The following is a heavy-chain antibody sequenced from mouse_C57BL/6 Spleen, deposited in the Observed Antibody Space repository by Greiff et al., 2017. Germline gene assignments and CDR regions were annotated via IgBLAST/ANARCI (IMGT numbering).Heavy chain of an antibody. Sequence: QVQLKESGAELVRPGASVTLSCKASGYTFTDYEMHWVKQTPVHGLEWIGAIDPATGGTAYNQKFKGKAILTADKSSSTAYMELRSLTSEDSAVYYCTRRTTVVATDYFDYGGQGTTLTVSS. J-gene: IGHJ2*01. CDR1: GYTFTDYE. D-gene: IGHD1-1*01. CDR3: TRRTTVVATDYFDY. CDR2: IDPATGGT. V-gene: IGHV1-15*01.